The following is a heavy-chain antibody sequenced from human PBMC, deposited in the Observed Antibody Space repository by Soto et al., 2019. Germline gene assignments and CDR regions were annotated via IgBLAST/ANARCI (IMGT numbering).Heavy chain of an antibody. J-gene: IGHJ6*02. V-gene: IGHV4-31*03. CDR3: ARCRGDTGYYYYGMDV. CDR2: IYYSGST. CDR1: GGSISSGGYY. Sequence: SATLSLTCTVSGGSISSGGYYWSWIRQHPGKGQEWIGYIYYSGSTYYNPSLKSRVTISVDTSKNQFSLKLSSVTAADTAVYYCARCRGDTGYYYYGMDVWGQGTTVTVSS. D-gene: IGHD5-18*01.